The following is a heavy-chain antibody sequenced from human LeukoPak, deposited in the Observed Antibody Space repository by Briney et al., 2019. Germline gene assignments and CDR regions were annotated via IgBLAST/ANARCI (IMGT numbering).Heavy chain of an antibody. CDR2: IRYHGSDK. V-gene: IGHV3-30*02. Sequence: GGSLRLSCAASAFTFRSYGMHWVRQAPGKGLEWVAFIRYHGSDKYYADSVKDRFTISRDNSKNTLYLQMNSLRAEDTAVYYCAKKWSGDYDSSGVNDAFDIWGQGAMVTVSS. D-gene: IGHD3-22*01. CDR1: AFTFRSYG. CDR3: AKKWSGDYDSSGVNDAFDI. J-gene: IGHJ3*02.